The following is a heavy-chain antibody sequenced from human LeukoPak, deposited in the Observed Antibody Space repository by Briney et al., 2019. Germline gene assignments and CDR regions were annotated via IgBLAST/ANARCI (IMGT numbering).Heavy chain of an antibody. CDR3: AKDLGIAAAAFDY. CDR1: GFTFSSYG. Sequence: GGSLRLSCAASGFTFSSYGMHWVRQAPGKGLECVAVIWYDGSNKYYADSVKGRFTISRDNSKNTLYLQMNSLRAEDTAVYYCAKDLGIAAAAFDYWGQGTLVTVSS. V-gene: IGHV3-33*06. CDR2: IWYDGSNK. D-gene: IGHD6-13*01. J-gene: IGHJ4*02.